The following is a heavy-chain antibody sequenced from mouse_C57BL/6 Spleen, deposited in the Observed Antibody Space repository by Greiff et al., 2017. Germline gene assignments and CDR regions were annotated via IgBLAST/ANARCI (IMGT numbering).Heavy chain of an antibody. J-gene: IGHJ2*01. CDR2: INPNYGTT. V-gene: IGHV1-39*01. Sequence: EVQLQQSGPELVKPGASVKISCKASGYSFTDYNMNWVKQSNGKSLELIGVINPNYGTTSYNQKFKGKATLTVDQSSSTAYLQLNSLTSEDSAVYYCARGEYGSNPVYFDYWGQGTTLTVSS. D-gene: IGHD2-10*02. CDR3: ARGEYGSNPVYFDY. CDR1: GYSFTDYN.